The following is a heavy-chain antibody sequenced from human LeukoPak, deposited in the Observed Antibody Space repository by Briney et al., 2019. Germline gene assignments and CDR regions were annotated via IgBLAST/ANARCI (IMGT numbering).Heavy chain of an antibody. Sequence: GGSLRLSCAASGLTFSNFGMSWVRQSPGKGLEWVSAISGSGGTTNYADSVKGRFTISRDNSRNTLYLQMNSLRPDDTAVYYCARGYTLDSSWVHWGQGTLVTVSS. D-gene: IGHD6-13*01. CDR1: GLTFSNFG. CDR3: ARGYTLDSSWVH. V-gene: IGHV3-23*01. J-gene: IGHJ4*02. CDR2: ISGSGGTT.